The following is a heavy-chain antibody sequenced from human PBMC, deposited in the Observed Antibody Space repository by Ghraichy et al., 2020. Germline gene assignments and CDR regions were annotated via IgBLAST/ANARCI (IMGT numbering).Heavy chain of an antibody. Sequence: GGSLRLSCVGSGFTLSYSGISWVRHVPGKGLEWVANVNPDESNKYYVDSVSGRFTISRDNAKNSVYLQMNNLRAKDKAVYYCARDPFNAALDYWGQGAQVTVSS. V-gene: IGHV3-7*03. CDR3: ARDPFNAALDY. CDR1: GFTLSYSG. CDR2: VNPDESNK. D-gene: IGHD6-25*01. J-gene: IGHJ4*02.